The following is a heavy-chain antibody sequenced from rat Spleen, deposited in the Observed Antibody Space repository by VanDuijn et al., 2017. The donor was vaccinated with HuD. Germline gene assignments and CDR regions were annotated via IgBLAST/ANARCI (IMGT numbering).Heavy chain of an antibody. CDR1: GFTYSNYV. D-gene: IGHD1-1*01. Sequence: EVQLVESGGGLVQPGRSLKLPCAASGFTYSNYVMAWVRQAPTKGLEWVASISPGGGNTYYRDSVKGRFTISRDNAKNTLYLQMDSLRSEDTATYYCAKDMPSYYSGDGYWYFDFWGPGTMVTVSS. CDR2: ISPGGGNT. CDR3: AKDMPSYYSGDGYWYFDF. J-gene: IGHJ1*01. V-gene: IGHV5S13*01.